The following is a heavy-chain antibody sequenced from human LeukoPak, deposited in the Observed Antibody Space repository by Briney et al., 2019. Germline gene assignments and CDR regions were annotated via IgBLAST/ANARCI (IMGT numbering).Heavy chain of an antibody. CDR1: GFTFSNAW. J-gene: IGHJ3*02. Sequence: PGGSLRLSCAASGFTFSNAWMSWVRQAPGEGLEWVSCIGSSSRSIYYADSVKGRFTISRDNAKNSLYLQMNSLRVEDTALYYCVRESEGQAFDIWGQGTMVTVSS. CDR2: IGSSSRSI. V-gene: IGHV3-21*01. CDR3: VRESEGQAFDI.